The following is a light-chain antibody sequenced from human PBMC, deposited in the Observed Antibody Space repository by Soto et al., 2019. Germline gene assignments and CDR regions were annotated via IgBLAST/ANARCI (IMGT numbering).Light chain of an antibody. J-gene: IGLJ2*01. Sequence: QPVLTQSPSASASLGASVKLTCTLSSGHSSYAIAWHQQQPEKGPRYLMKLNSDGSHSKGDGIPDRFSGSSSGAERYLTISRRQSEDEADYYCQTWGTGIVGGGTQLAVL. CDR2: LNSDGSH. CDR1: SGHSSYA. CDR3: QTWGTGI. V-gene: IGLV4-69*01.